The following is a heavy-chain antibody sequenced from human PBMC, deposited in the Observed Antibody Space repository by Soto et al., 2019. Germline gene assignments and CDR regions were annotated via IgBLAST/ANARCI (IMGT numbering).Heavy chain of an antibody. D-gene: IGHD3-3*01. CDR3: TSHRYDFWSGYYREFDY. V-gene: IGHV3-49*04. CDR2: IRSKAYGGTT. J-gene: IGHJ4*02. CDR1: GFTFGDYA. Sequence: GGSLRLSCTASGFTFGDYAMSWVRQAPGKGLEWVGFIRSKAYGGTTEYAASVKGRFTISRDDSKSIAYLQMNSLKTEDTAVYYCTSHRYDFWSGYYREFDYWGQGTLVTVSS.